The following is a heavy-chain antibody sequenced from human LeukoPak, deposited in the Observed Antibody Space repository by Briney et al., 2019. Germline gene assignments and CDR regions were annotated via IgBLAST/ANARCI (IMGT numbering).Heavy chain of an antibody. CDR3: PKPYSGSYASFDY. CDR1: GFTFSSYE. CDR2: ISSSGSTI. Sequence: KAGGSLRLSCAASGFTFSSYEMNWVRQAPGKGLEWVSYISSSGSTIYYADSVKGRFTISRDNSKNTLYLQVNSLRAEDTAVYYCPKPYSGSYASFDYWGQGPLVTVSS. D-gene: IGHD1-26*01. V-gene: IGHV3-48*03. J-gene: IGHJ4*02.